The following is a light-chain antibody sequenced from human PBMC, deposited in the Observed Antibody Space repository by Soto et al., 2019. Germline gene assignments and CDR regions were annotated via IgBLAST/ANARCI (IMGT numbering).Light chain of an antibody. CDR3: QHLRT. Sequence: DIQMTQSPSTLSASVGDRVTITCRASQSISTWLAWYQQKPGKAPKLLIYRASYLQTGVPSRFSGSGSETEFTLTINSLQPDDFATYYCQHLRTFGQGTKVDIK. CDR1: QSISTW. CDR2: RAS. J-gene: IGKJ1*01. V-gene: IGKV1-5*03.